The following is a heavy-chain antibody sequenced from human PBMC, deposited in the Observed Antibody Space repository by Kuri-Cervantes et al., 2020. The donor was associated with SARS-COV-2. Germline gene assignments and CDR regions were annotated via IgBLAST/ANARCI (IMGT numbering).Heavy chain of an antibody. CDR1: GGSITTPVYY. CDR3: ASLPGIAAAGGYGMDV. D-gene: IGHD6-13*01. J-gene: IGHJ6*02. CDR2: IYYSGRS. Sequence: GSLRLSCTVSGGSITTPVYYWAWVRQPPGKGLEWIGNIYYSGRSYYNPSPTSRVTISVDTSKNQFSLKLSSVTAADTAVYYCASLPGIAAAGGYGMDVWGQGTMVTVSS. V-gene: IGHV4-39*01.